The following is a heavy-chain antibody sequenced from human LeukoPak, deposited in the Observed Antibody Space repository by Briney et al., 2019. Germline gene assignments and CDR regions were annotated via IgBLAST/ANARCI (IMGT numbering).Heavy chain of an antibody. CDR3: TRKSGGSQRKMDDWFDP. CDR2: ISNDGTYK. CDR1: GFTFSSYA. D-gene: IGHD3-10*01. J-gene: IGHJ5*02. Sequence: GGSLRLSCAASGFTFSSYAMHWVRQAPDKGLEYVAVISNDGTYKYYGASVKGRFTISRDNSKNTLYLQMDSLRSEDTAVYSCTRKSGGSQRKMDDWFDPWGQGTLVIVSS. V-gene: IGHV3-30*04.